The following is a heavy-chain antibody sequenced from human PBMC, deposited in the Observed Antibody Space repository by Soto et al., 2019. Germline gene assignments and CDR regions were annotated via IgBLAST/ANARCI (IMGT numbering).Heavy chain of an antibody. CDR1: GGSVTNSSYY. Sequence: SETLSLTCTVSGGSVTNSSYYWGWIRQSPGKGLEWIGSVYYRGRSYSKSSVKSRVTISVDTSKNQFSLNFNSVTASDTALYYCVSQRTTVLTRAYFDYWGPGALVTVSS. V-gene: IGHV4-39*01. D-gene: IGHD4-17*01. J-gene: IGHJ4*02. CDR3: VSQRTTVLTRAYFDY. CDR2: VYYRGRS.